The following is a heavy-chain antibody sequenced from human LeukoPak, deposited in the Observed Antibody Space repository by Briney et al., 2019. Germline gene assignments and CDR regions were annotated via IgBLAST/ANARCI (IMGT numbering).Heavy chain of an antibody. Sequence: PSETLSLTCTVSGGSISSSSYYWGWIRQPPGKGLEWIGSIYYSGSTYYNPSLKSRVTISVDTSKNQFSLKLSSVTAADTAVYYCARDRSYDSSGYFAYWGQGTLVTVSS. CDR2: IYYSGST. D-gene: IGHD3-22*01. J-gene: IGHJ4*02. V-gene: IGHV4-39*07. CDR3: ARDRSYDSSGYFAY. CDR1: GGSISSSSYY.